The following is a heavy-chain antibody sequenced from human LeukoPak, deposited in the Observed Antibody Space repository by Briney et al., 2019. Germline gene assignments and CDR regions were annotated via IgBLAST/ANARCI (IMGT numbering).Heavy chain of an antibody. D-gene: IGHD1-26*01. CDR1: GYTLTELS. J-gene: IGHJ4*02. CDR2: FDPEDGET. Sequence: ASVKVSCKVSGYTLTELSMHWVRQAPGKGLEWMGGFDPEDGETIYAQKFQGRVTMTENTSTDTAYMELSSLRSDDTAVYYCARDFPNAGSYGFDYWGQGTLVTVSS. V-gene: IGHV1-24*01. CDR3: ARDFPNAGSYGFDY.